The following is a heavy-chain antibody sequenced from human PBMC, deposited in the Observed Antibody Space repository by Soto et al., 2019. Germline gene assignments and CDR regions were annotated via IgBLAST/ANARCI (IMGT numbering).Heavy chain of an antibody. D-gene: IGHD4-17*01. CDR1: GFTFSGSA. V-gene: IGHV3-73*01. CDR2: IRSKANSYAT. CDR3: TTPLQNDYGDYLMDV. Sequence: GGSLRLSCAASGFTFSGSAMHWVRQASGKGLEWVGRIRSKANSYATAYAASVKGRFTISRDDSKNTAYLQMNSLKTEDTAVYYCTTPLQNDYGDYLMDVWGKGTTVTVSS. J-gene: IGHJ6*03.